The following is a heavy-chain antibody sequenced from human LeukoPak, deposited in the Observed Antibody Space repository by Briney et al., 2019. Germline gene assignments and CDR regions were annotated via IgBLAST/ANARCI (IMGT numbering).Heavy chain of an antibody. Sequence: SETLSLTCTVSGGSISSYYWSWIRQPPGKGLEWIGYIHYSGSTNYNPSLKSRVTISVDTSKNQFSLNLSSVTAADTAVYYCARGGQLVRRYYYGLDVWGQGTTVTVSS. CDR3: ARGGQLVRRYYYGLDV. CDR1: GGSISSYY. V-gene: IGHV4-59*01. J-gene: IGHJ6*02. D-gene: IGHD6-6*01. CDR2: IHYSGST.